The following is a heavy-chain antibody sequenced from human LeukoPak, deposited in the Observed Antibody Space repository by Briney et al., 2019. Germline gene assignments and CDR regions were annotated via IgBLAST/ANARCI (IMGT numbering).Heavy chain of an antibody. CDR2: IRGNGET. D-gene: IGHD3-16*01. CDR3: SGGSLVSSTAAVR. V-gene: IGHV3-23*01. Sequence: QSGGSLRLSCAASGLSFSSFAMSWVRQGPARGVEWVSSIRGNGETFYADSVKGRFTLSSDSSRNTVYFQLNSLEVEGTGLYFCSGGSLVSSTAAVRWGQGTLVTVAS. J-gene: IGHJ4*02. CDR1: GLSFSSFA.